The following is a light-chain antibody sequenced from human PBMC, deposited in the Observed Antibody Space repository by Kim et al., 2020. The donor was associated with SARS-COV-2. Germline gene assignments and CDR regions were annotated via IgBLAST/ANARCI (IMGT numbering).Light chain of an antibody. CDR1: NVAPRG. CDR2: FDS. Sequence: GSNVAPRGVHWYQQQQGPAPIPVIFFDSDRPSPFPERFSVSISGNTATLTISSVGARDEDDDYCHVWDWGSSNVVFGGGTQVTVL. CDR3: HVWDWGSSNVV. J-gene: IGLJ2*01. V-gene: IGLV3-21*04.